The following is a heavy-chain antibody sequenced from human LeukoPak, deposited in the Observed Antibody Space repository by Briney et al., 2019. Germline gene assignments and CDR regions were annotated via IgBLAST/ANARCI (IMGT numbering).Heavy chain of an antibody. CDR1: GYSISSNYY. CDR2: IYHSGST. D-gene: IGHD6-19*01. Sequence: SETLSLTCTVSGYSISSNYYWGWIWQPPGKGLEGIGSIYHSGSTYYNPSLKSRVTISVDTSKNQFSLKLSSVTAADTAVYYCARDRGSGWYTPFDYWGQGTLVTVSP. V-gene: IGHV4-38-2*02. CDR3: ARDRGSGWYTPFDY. J-gene: IGHJ4*02.